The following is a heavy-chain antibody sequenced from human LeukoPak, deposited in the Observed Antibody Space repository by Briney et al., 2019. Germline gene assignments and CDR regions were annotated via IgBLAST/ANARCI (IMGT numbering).Heavy chain of an antibody. CDR1: GFNFGNND. V-gene: IGHV3-30*02. D-gene: IGHD6-6*01. Sequence: GGSLRLSCAASGFNFGNNDMHWVRQAPGKGLEWVAFIRYDGSNKYYADSVKGRFTISRDNAKNSLYLQMNSLRAEDTAVYYCARIGYSSSSNDYWGQGTLVTVSS. CDR3: ARIGYSSSSNDY. J-gene: IGHJ4*02. CDR2: IRYDGSNK.